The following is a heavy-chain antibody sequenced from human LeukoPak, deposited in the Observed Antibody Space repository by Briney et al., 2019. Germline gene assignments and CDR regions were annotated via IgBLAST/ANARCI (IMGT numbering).Heavy chain of an antibody. V-gene: IGHV4-39*01. CDR2: IYYSGST. CDR3: ARLETAMAPYDFWSGYLNWFDP. J-gene: IGHJ5*02. D-gene: IGHD3-3*01. Sequence: PSETLSLTCTVPGGSISSSSYYWGWIRQPPGKGLEWIGSIYYSGSTYYNPSLKSRVTISVDTSKNQFSLKLSSVTAADTAVYYCARLETAMAPYDFWSGYLNWFDPWGQGTLVTVSS. CDR1: GGSISSSSYY.